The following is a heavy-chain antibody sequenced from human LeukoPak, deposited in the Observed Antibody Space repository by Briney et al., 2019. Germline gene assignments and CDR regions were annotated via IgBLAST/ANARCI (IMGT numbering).Heavy chain of an antibody. CDR1: GGSISSYY. CDR2: IYYSGST. V-gene: IGHV4-59*01. CDR3: ASTGADYCTNGVCYGTFDY. D-gene: IGHD2-8*01. J-gene: IGHJ4*02. Sequence: SETLSLTCTVSGGSISSYYWSWIRQPPGKGLEWIGYIYYSGSTNYNPSLKSRVTISVDTSKNQFSLKLSSVTAADTAVYYCASTGADYCTNGVCYGTFDYWGQGTLVTVSS.